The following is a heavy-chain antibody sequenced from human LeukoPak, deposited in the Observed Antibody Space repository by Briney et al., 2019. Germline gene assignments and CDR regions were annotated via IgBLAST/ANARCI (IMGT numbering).Heavy chain of an antibody. CDR2: IYTSGST. CDR1: GGSISSGSYY. V-gene: IGHV4-61*02. Sequence: SQTLSLTCTVSGGSISSGSYYWSWIRQPAGKGLEWIGRIYTSGSTNYNPSLKSRVTISVDTSKNQFSLKLSSVTAADTAVYYCARGAYSSGWYWYFDYWGQGTLVTVSS. D-gene: IGHD6-19*01. CDR3: ARGAYSSGWYWYFDY. J-gene: IGHJ4*02.